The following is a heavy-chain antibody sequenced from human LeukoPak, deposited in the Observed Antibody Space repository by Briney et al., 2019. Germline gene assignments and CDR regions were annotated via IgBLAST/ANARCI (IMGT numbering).Heavy chain of an antibody. J-gene: IGHJ1*01. CDR2: FDPEDGET. CDR3: ATVSYYYDSSGYQGYFQH. Sequence: ASVKVSCKVSEYTLTELSMHWVRQAPGKGLEWMGGFDPEDGETIYAQKFQGRVTMTEDTSTDTAYMELSSLRSEHTAMYYCATVSYYYDSSGYQGYFQHWGQGTLVTVSS. D-gene: IGHD3-22*01. CDR1: EYTLTELS. V-gene: IGHV1-24*01.